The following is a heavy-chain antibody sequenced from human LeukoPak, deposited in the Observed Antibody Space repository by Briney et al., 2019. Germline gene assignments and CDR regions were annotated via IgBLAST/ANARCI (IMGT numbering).Heavy chain of an antibody. D-gene: IGHD5-12*01. Sequence: GGSLRLSCAASGFTFSSYSMNWVRQAPGKGLEWVSSTSSSSSYIYYADSVKGRFTISRDNAKNSLYLQMNSLRAEDTAVYYCARDKGGYEPIDYWGQGTLVTVSS. V-gene: IGHV3-21*01. CDR1: GFTFSSYS. CDR2: TSSSSSYI. CDR3: ARDKGGYEPIDY. J-gene: IGHJ4*02.